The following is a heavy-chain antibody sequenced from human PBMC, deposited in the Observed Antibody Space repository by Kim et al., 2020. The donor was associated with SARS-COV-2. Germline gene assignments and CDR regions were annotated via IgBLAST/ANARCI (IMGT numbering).Heavy chain of an antibody. CDR3: ARGRETGYSGYVSFYYYGMDV. Sequence: GGSLRLSCAASGFTFSSYAMSWVRQAPGKGLEWVSAISGSGGSTYYADSVKGRFTISRDNSKNTLYLQMNSLRAEDTAVYYCARGRETGYSGYVSFYYYGMDVWGQGTTVTVSS. CDR1: GFTFSSYA. D-gene: IGHD5-12*01. V-gene: IGHV3-23*01. J-gene: IGHJ6*02. CDR2: ISGSGGST.